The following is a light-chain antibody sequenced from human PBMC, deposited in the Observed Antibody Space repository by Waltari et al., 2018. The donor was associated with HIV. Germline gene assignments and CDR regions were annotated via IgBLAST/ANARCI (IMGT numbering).Light chain of an antibody. CDR3: QSYDTNKNWV. V-gene: IGLV6-57*01. CDR1: SGRLPGNY. Sequence: FMLTQPHSVPASPGKTVTISCTRSSGRLPGNYVQWFQRRPGSSPTTVIYESYFRTAGVPARFSGSIDRSSNSASLTISGLKTEDEADYYCQSYDTNKNWVFGGGTKLTVL. CDR2: ESY. J-gene: IGLJ3*02.